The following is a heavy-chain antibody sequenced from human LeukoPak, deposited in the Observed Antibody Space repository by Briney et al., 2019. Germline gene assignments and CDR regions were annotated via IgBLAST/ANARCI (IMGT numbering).Heavy chain of an antibody. CDR1: GFTFRNYA. J-gene: IGHJ3*02. CDR2: IGGGGVSR. V-gene: IGHV3-23*01. CDR3: ARELGVGVIGDAFDI. Sequence: GGSLRLSCEGSGFTFRNYAVSWVRQAPGRGLEWVSGIGGGGVSRYYADSVKGRFTISRDNSKNTLYLQMNSLRAEDTAVYYCARELGVGVIGDAFDIWGQGTVVTVSS. D-gene: IGHD3-22*01.